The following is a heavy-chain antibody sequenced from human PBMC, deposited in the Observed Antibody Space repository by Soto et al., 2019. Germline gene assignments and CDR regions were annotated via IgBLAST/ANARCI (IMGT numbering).Heavy chain of an antibody. CDR3: ARLSITMVRGVHYYYGMDV. CDR2: ISAYNGNT. Sequence: GASVKVSCKASGYTFTSYGISWVRQAPGQGLEWMGWISAYNGNTNYAQKLQGRVTMTTDTSTSTAYMELRSLRSDDTAVYYCARLSITMVRGVHYYYGMDVWGQGTTVTVSS. CDR1: GYTFTSYG. D-gene: IGHD3-10*01. J-gene: IGHJ6*02. V-gene: IGHV1-18*01.